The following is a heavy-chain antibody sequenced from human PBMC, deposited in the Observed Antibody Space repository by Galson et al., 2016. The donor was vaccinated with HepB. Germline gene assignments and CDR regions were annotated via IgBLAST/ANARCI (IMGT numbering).Heavy chain of an antibody. CDR3: ARDVIEENYNFDC. Sequence: SLRLSCAAPGFSISTYSMNWVRQAPGKGLEWVSYISSSSRTKYYADCVKGRFTISRDNSKNSLSLQMNSLRDEDTAVYYCARDVIEENYNFDCWGQGTLVTVSS. CDR1: GFSISTYS. V-gene: IGHV3-48*02. J-gene: IGHJ4*02. D-gene: IGHD5-24*01. CDR2: ISSSSRTK.